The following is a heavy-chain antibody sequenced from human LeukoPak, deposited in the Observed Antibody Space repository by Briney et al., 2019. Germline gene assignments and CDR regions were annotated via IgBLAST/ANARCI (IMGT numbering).Heavy chain of an antibody. D-gene: IGHD3-3*01. J-gene: IGHJ3*02. CDR1: GYTFTGYY. CDR2: INPSSGGT. V-gene: IGHV1-2*02. Sequence: ASVKVSCKASGYTFTGYYMHWVRQAPGQGLEWMGWINPSSGGTNYAQKFQGRVTMTRDTSISTAYMELSRLRSDDTAVYYCARTSTIFGVVISDNDAFDIWGQGTMVTVSS. CDR3: ARTSTIFGVVISDNDAFDI.